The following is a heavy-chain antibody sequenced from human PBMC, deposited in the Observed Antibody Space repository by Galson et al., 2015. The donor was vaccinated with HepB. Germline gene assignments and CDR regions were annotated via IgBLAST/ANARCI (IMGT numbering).Heavy chain of an antibody. CDR1: GDSVSSNSAA. J-gene: IGHJ6*02. V-gene: IGHV6-1*01. CDR3: ARSGLYVRGSGYYYYYYGMDV. CDR2: TYYRSKWYN. Sequence: CAISGDSVSSNSAAWNWIRQSPSRGLEWLGRTYYRSKWYNDYAVSVKSRITINPDTSKNQFSLQLNSVTPEDTAVYYCARSGLYVRGSGYYYYYYGMDVWGQGTTVTVSS. D-gene: IGHD3-16*01.